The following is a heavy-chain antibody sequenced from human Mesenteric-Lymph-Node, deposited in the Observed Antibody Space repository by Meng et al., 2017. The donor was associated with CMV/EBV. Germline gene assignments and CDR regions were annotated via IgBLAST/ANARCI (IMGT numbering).Heavy chain of an antibody. CDR1: GFSLSTSGVG. V-gene: IGHV4-39*07. J-gene: IGHJ4*02. CDR3: ARAPRN. Sequence: SGPTLVKPTQTLTLTCTFSGFSLSTSGVGVGWIRQPPGKGLEWIGEINHSGSTNYNPSLKSRVTISVDTSKNQFSLKLSSVTAADTAVYYCARAPRNWGQGTLVTVSS. CDR2: INHSGST.